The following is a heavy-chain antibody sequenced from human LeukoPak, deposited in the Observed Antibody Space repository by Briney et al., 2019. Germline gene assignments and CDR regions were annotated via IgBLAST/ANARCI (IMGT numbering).Heavy chain of an antibody. V-gene: IGHV3-74*01. J-gene: IGHJ6*02. CDR3: ARDAVDTANAV. Sequence: GGSLRLSCSASGFTFSSYAMHWVRQAPGKGLVWVSHINSDGSITSYADSVKGRFTISRDNAKNTLYLQMNSLRAEDTAVYYCARDAVDTANAVWGQGTTVTVSS. CDR2: INSDGSIT. CDR1: GFTFSSYA. D-gene: IGHD5-18*01.